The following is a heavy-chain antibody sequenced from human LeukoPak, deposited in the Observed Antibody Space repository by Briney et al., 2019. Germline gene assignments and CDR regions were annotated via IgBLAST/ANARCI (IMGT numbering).Heavy chain of an antibody. D-gene: IGHD6-6*01. CDR2: IKQDGSVK. J-gene: IGHJ5*01. CDR1: GFTFNNSW. V-gene: IGHV3-7*01. CDR3: VRTSRSSSTDS. Sequence: GGSLRLSCAASGFTFNNSWMSWVRQAPGKGLEGVANIKQDGSVKNYVDYMEGRFTISRDNAKNSLYLQMNGLRAEDTAVYYCVRTSRSSSTDSWGQGTLVTVSS.